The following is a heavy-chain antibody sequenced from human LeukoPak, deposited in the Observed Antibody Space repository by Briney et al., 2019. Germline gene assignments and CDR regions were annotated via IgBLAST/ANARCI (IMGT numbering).Heavy chain of an antibody. D-gene: IGHD6-13*01. J-gene: IGHJ4*02. V-gene: IGHV1-2*02. CDR3: VARDIAAAGTPFDY. CDR2: INPNSGGT. CDR1: GYTFTGYY. Sequence: ASVKVSCKAPGYTFTGYYMHWVRQAPGQGLEWMGWINPNSGGTNYAQKFQGRVTMTRDTSISTAYMELSRLRSDDTAVYYCVARDIAAAGTPFDYWGQGTLVTVSS.